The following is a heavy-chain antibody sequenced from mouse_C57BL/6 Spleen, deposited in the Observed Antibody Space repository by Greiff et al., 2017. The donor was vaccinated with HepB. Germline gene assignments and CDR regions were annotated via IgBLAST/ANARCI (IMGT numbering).Heavy chain of an antibody. Sequence: QVQLQQSGAELVRPGTSVKVSCKASGYAFTNYLIEWVKQRPGQGLEWIGVINPGSGGTNYNEKLKGKATLAADKSSSTAYMQLSSLTSEDSAVYFCARYGGYDYAFDYWGQGTTRTVSS. CDR3: ARYGGYDYAFDY. J-gene: IGHJ2*01. D-gene: IGHD2-4*01. V-gene: IGHV1-54*01. CDR2: INPGSGGT. CDR1: GYAFTNYL.